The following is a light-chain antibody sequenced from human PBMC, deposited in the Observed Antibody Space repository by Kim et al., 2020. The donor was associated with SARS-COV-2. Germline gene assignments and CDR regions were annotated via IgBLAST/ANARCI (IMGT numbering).Light chain of an antibody. V-gene: IGKV1-5*01. Sequence: DIQMTQSPSTLSASVGDRVTITCRASHSISEWLAWYQQKPGKVPKLLIYDASSLAGGVPSRFSGSGSGTEFTLTISSLQPDDIGTYYCQQYDTYSTFGQGTKVDIK. CDR2: DAS. J-gene: IGKJ1*01. CDR1: HSISEW. CDR3: QQYDTYST.